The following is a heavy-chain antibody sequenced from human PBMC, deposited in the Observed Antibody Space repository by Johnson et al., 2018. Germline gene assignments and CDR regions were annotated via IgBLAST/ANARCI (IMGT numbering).Heavy chain of an antibody. Sequence: QVQLQESGPGLVKPSETLSLTCTVSGGSISSYYWNWIRQPPGKGLEWIGYIFYSGSTNYKPSLKGRGTISGDTSKNQFSLKLSSVTASDTALYYCASGRHNWNSFDYWGQGTLVTVSS. J-gene: IGHJ4*02. D-gene: IGHD1-20*01. CDR2: IFYSGST. CDR3: ASGRHNWNSFDY. V-gene: IGHV4-59*01. CDR1: GGSISSYY.